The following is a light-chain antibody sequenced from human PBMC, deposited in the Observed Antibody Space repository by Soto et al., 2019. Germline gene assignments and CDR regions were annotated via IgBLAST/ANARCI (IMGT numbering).Light chain of an antibody. V-gene: IGKV3-11*01. CDR3: QQYVTSSPRT. Sequence: EIVLTHSPATLSLSPCERATLSCRASQSVSSYLAWYQQKPGQAPRLLIYDASNRATGIPARFSGSGSGTDFTLTITRLEPEDFAVYYCQQYVTSSPRTFGQGTKVDIK. CDR1: QSVSSY. J-gene: IGKJ1*01. CDR2: DAS.